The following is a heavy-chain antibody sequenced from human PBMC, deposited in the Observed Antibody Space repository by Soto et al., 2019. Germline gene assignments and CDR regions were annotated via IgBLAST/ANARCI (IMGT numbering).Heavy chain of an antibody. CDR2: ISGSGGST. Sequence: GGSLRLSCEVSGFTFSSYVMSWVRQAPGKGLEWVSDISGSGGSTYYADSVKGRFTISRDNSKNTLYLQMNSLRAEDTAVYYCARGENYIVATIKNYWGQGTLVTVSS. CDR3: ARGENYIVATIKNY. CDR1: GFTFSSYV. J-gene: IGHJ4*02. D-gene: IGHD5-12*01. V-gene: IGHV3-23*01.